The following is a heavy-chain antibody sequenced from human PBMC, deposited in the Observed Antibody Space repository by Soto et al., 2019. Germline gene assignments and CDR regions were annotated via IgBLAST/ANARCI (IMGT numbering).Heavy chain of an antibody. CDR2: INHSGST. V-gene: IGHV4-34*01. D-gene: IGHD1-20*01. J-gene: IGHJ4*02. CDR1: GGSFSGYY. Sequence: SETLSLTCAVYGGSFSGYYWSWIRQPPGKGLEWIGEINHSGSTNYNPSLKSRVTISVDTSKNQFSLKLSAVTAADTAVYYCATSQKGYNWNYFDHWGQGALVTVSS. CDR3: ATSQKGYNWNYFDH.